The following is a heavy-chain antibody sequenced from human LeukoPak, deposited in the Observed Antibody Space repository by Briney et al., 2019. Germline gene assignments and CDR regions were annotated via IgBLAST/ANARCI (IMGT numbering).Heavy chain of an antibody. V-gene: IGHV1-18*01. D-gene: IGHD3-3*01. J-gene: IGHJ6*02. Sequence: VASVKVSCKASGYTFTSYGISWVRQAPGQGLEWMGWISAYNGNTNYAQKLQGRVTMTTDTSTSTAYMELRSLRSDDTAVYYCARDRASITIFGVVISPHYYYYGMDVWGQGTTVTVSS. CDR2: ISAYNGNT. CDR3: ARDRASITIFGVVISPHYYYYGMDV. CDR1: GYTFTSYG.